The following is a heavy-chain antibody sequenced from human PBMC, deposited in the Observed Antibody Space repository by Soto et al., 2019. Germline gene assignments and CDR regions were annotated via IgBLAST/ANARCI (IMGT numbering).Heavy chain of an antibody. V-gene: IGHV3-21*01. CDR1: GFTFSSYS. J-gene: IGHJ1*01. D-gene: IGHD6-13*01. Sequence: GGSLRLSCAASGFTFSSYSMNWVRQAPGKGLEWVSSISSSSSYIYYADSVKGRFTISRDNAKNSLYLQMNSLRAEDTAVYYCARDDLTGIAEADAAEYFHHWGQGTLVTV. CDR3: ARDDLTGIAEADAAEYFHH. CDR2: ISSSSSYI.